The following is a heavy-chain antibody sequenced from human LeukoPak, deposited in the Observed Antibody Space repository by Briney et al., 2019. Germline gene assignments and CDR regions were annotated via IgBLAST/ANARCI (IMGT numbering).Heavy chain of an antibody. CDR1: GLIFSRYW. J-gene: IGHJ4*02. CDR2: INNDGSST. V-gene: IGHV3-74*01. CDR3: AVAGTGYFDD. Sequence: GRSLRLSCAASGLIFSRYWMHWVRQAPGKGLVWVSRINNDGSSTIYADSVKGRFTISRDNAKNTLYLQMNSLRAEDTAVYYCAVAGTGYFDDWGQGTLVTVSS. D-gene: IGHD6-19*01.